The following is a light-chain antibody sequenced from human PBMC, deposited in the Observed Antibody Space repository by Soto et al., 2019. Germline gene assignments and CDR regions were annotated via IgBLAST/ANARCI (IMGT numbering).Light chain of an antibody. CDR1: QDISDY. CDR2: DVS. J-gene: IGKJ4*01. V-gene: IGKV1-33*01. Sequence: DIQMTQSPSSLSASVGDSVTITCQASQDISDYLNWYQQKPGKAPKLLIYDVSNLQIGVPSRFSGSGSGTYFIFTISSLQPEDFATYYCQQYDNLPVTFGGGTKVEIK. CDR3: QQYDNLPVT.